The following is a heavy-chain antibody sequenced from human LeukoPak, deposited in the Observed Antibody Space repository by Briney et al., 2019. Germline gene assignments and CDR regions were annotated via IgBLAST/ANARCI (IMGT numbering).Heavy chain of an antibody. D-gene: IGHD3-10*01. CDR3: AKDRDIILMGHGMDV. Sequence: GGSLRLSCAASGFTFTSFAMTWVRQAPGKGLEWVSTIGGRGGSTDYADSVKGRFTISRDNSKNTLYLQMNNLRAEDTAVYYCAKDRDIILMGHGMDVWGQGTTVTVSS. J-gene: IGHJ6*02. CDR1: GFTFTSFA. V-gene: IGHV3-23*01. CDR2: IGGRGGST.